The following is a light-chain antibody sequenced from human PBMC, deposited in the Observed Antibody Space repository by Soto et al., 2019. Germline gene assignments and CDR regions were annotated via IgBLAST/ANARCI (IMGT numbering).Light chain of an antibody. CDR2: KAS. J-gene: IGKJ1*01. CDR1: ESVNIW. CDR3: QQYHRSSRT. V-gene: IGKV1-5*03. Sequence: DIQMTQSPSTLSASVGERVTITCRANESVNIWLAWYQQKPGQAPKLLIQKASTLQSGVPSRFSGCGSGTEFTLTISNLQPEDFATYYCQQYHRSSRTFGQGTKVDIK.